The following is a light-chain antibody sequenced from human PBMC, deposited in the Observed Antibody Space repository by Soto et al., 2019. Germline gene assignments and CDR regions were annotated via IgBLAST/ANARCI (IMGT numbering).Light chain of an antibody. CDR3: QVWDDNSDHHV. Sequence: YELTQTSSVSVAPGQTARISGGGNNIGGKSVHWYQQKPGQAPVVVVYDDSDRPSGIPERFSGSNSGNTATLTISRVEAGDEADYHCQVWDDNSDHHVFGTGTKVTVL. V-gene: IGLV3-21*02. CDR1: NIGGKS. CDR2: DDS. J-gene: IGLJ1*01.